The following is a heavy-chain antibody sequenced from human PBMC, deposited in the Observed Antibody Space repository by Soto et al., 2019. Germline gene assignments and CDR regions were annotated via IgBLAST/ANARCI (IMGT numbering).Heavy chain of an antibody. CDR1: GGSISSYY. D-gene: IGHD6-19*01. CDR3: ERTAGEGRYSSGWGAFDY. Sequence: SETLSLTCTVSGGSISSYYWSWIRQPPGKGLEWIGYIYYSGSTNYNPSLKSRVTISVDTSKNQFSLKLSSVTAADTAVYYCERTAGEGRYSSGWGAFDYWGQGNLVTVSS. CDR2: IYYSGST. J-gene: IGHJ4*02. V-gene: IGHV4-59*01.